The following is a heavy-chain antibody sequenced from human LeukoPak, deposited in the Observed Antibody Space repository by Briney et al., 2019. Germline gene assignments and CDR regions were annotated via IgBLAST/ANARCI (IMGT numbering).Heavy chain of an antibody. CDR1: GFTFHKSD. J-gene: IGHJ5*01. Sequence: GGSLRLSCAASGFTFHKSDMSWVRQAPGKGPEWVASISESGGSISYADSVKGRFTISRDNSRNTLFVQMNSLRVEDTAVYYCAKGWRLLQNWLDSWGQGTLVTVSS. CDR3: AKGWRLLQNWLDS. D-gene: IGHD3-22*01. V-gene: IGHV3-23*01. CDR2: ISESGGSI.